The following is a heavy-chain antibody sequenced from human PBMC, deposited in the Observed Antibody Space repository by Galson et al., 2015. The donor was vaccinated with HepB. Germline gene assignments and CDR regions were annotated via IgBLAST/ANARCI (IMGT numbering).Heavy chain of an antibody. CDR2: ISSGGDKK. J-gene: IGHJ4*02. V-gene: IGHV3-30*09. Sequence: SLRLSCAVSGFTFGSYAFLWVRQAPGKGLEWLAVISSGGDKKYYADSVKGRFAISRDNSKNTLYMQMDSLRPEDTAVYYCARTFYCDYWGQGTRVTVSS. CDR1: GFTFGSYA. CDR3: ARTFYCDY.